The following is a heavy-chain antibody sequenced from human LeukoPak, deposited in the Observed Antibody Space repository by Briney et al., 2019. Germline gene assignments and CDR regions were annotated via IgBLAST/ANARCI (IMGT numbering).Heavy chain of an antibody. J-gene: IGHJ4*02. Sequence: GESLKISCKASGYTFTGYYMHWVRQAPGQGLEWMGWINPNSGGTNYAQKFQGRVTMTRDTSISTAYMELSRLRSDDTAVYYCARDVRYCSGGSCYSIFDYWGQGTLVTVSS. CDR2: INPNSGGT. CDR3: ARDVRYCSGGSCYSIFDY. D-gene: IGHD2-15*01. V-gene: IGHV1-2*02. CDR1: GYTFTGYY.